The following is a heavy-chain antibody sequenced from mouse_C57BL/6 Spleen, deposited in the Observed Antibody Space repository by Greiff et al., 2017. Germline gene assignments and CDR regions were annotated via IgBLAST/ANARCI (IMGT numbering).Heavy chain of an antibody. V-gene: IGHV1-69*01. Sequence: VQLQQPGAELVMPGASVKLSCKASGYTFTSYWMHWVKQRPGQGLEWIGEIDPSDSYTNYNQKFKGKSTLTVDKSSSTAYMQLSSLTSEDSAVYYGERRGGRGYFDYWGQGTTLTVSS. CDR3: ERRGGRGYFDY. CDR2: IDPSDSYT. CDR1: GYTFTSYW. J-gene: IGHJ2*01. D-gene: IGHD3-3*01.